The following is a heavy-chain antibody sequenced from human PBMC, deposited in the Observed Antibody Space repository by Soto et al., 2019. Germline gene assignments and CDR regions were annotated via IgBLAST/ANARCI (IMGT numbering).Heavy chain of an antibody. CDR3: ARGTKRYCSGGSCPDY. D-gene: IGHD2-15*01. CDR1: GGSFSGYY. J-gene: IGHJ4*02. CDR2: INHSGST. V-gene: IGHV4-34*01. Sequence: QVQLQQWGAGLLKPSETLSLTCAVYGGSFSGYYWSWIRQPPGKGLEWIGEINHSGSTNYNPSLNSRVTISVDTSKNQFSLKLSSVTAADTAVYYCARGTKRYCSGGSCPDYWGQGTLVTVSS.